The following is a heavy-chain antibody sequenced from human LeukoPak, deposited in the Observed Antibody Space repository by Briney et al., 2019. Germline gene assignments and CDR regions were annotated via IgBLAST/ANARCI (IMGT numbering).Heavy chain of an antibody. J-gene: IGHJ4*02. Sequence: GGSLRLSCAASGFTFSSYGMHWVRQAPGKGLEWVAFIRYDGSNKYYADSVKGRFTISRDNSKNTLYLQMNSLRAEDTAVYYCAKDRTTLLWFGELSHWGQGTLVTVSS. CDR3: AKDRTTLLWFGELSH. CDR1: GFTFSSYG. D-gene: IGHD3-10*01. CDR2: IRYDGSNK. V-gene: IGHV3-30*02.